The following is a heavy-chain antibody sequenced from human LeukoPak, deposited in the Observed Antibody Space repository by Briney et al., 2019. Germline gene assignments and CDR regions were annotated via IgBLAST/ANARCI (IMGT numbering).Heavy chain of an antibody. D-gene: IGHD5-24*01. CDR3: ARNYPGDY. V-gene: IGHV3-53*01. CDR1: GFTVSSNY. Sequence: GGSLRLSCAASGFTVSSNYMSWVRQAPGKGLEWVSIIYSGGSAYYADSVKGRFTISRDNSKNTLYLQMNNLRAEDTAVYYCARNYPGDYWGQGTLVTVSS. J-gene: IGHJ4*02. CDR2: IYSGGSA.